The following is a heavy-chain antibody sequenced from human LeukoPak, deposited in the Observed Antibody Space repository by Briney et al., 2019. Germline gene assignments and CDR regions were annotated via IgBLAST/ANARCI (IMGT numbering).Heavy chain of an antibody. V-gene: IGHV4-39*01. CDR2: IYYSGST. D-gene: IGHD2-2*01. CDR3: ARRLGVYCSSTSCHGARYNWFDP. CDR1: SGSISSSSYY. Sequence: PSETLSLTCTVSSGSISSSSYYWGWIRQPPGKGLEWIGSIYYSGSTYYNPSLKSRVTISVDTSKNQFSLKLSSVTAADTAVYYCARRLGVYCSSTSCHGARYNWFDPWGQGTLVTVSS. J-gene: IGHJ5*02.